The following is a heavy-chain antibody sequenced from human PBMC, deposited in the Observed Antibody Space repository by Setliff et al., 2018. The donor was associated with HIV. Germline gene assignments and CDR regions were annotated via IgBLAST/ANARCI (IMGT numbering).Heavy chain of an antibody. D-gene: IGHD1-1*01. CDR1: GDSISSRSYY. V-gene: IGHV4-61*03. CDR3: AQLGMVDGFDY. CDR2: IYYSGST. J-gene: IGHJ4*02. Sequence: SETLSLTCTVSGDSISSRSYYWSWIRLPPGKGLEWIGYIYYSGSTNYNPSLKSRVTISVDTSKNHFTLKLRSVTAADSAVYYCAQLGMVDGFDYWGQGTLVTVSS.